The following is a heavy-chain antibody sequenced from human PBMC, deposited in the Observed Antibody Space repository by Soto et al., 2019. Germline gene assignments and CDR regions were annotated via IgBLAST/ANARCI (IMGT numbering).Heavy chain of an antibody. Sequence: EVQLVQSGAEVKKPGESLKISCKASGYSFTNYWIAWVRQMPGKGLEWMGIVYVGDSDTKYSPSFQGQVTISADRSISTAYLQWSTLKASDTAVYYCAKGRAVTSCDQWGQGTLVTVSS. J-gene: IGHJ5*02. CDR1: GYSFTNYW. CDR3: AKGRAVTSCDQ. CDR2: VYVGDSDT. V-gene: IGHV5-51*01. D-gene: IGHD4-17*01.